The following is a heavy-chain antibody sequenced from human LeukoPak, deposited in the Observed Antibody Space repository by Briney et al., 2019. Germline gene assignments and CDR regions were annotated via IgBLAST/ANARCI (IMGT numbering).Heavy chain of an antibody. CDR3: AAPTVDTAMTIDY. D-gene: IGHD5-18*01. Sequence: KPSETLSLTCAVSVGSIRSYHWSWIRQPPGKGLEWIGYISTSGSADYNPSLKSRVTISVDTSKHQFSLKLSSVTAADTAVYYCAAPTVDTAMTIDYWGQGTLVTVSS. J-gene: IGHJ4*02. V-gene: IGHV4-4*09. CDR1: VGSIRSYH. CDR2: ISTSGSA.